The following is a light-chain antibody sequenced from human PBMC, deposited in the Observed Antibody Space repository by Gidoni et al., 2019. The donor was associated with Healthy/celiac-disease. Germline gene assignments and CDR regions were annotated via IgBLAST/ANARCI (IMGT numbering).Light chain of an antibody. CDR2: HDS. CDR1: KLGDKY. Sequence: SYELTQPPSVSVSPGQTASITCSGDKLGDKYACWYQQTPGQSPVLVIYHDSQRPSGSPARFSGSNSGNTATLTISGTQAMDEADYYCQAWDISTVIFGGGTKLTVL. V-gene: IGLV3-1*01. CDR3: QAWDISTVI. J-gene: IGLJ2*01.